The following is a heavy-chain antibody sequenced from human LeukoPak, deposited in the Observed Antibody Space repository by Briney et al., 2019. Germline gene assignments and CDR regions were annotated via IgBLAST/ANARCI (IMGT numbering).Heavy chain of an antibody. D-gene: IGHD4/OR15-4a*01. V-gene: IGHV3-15*01. Sequence: PGGSLRLSCAASGFTFSNAYMSWVRQAPGKGLEWVGRIKSKTDGGTTDYAAPVKGRFTISRDDSKNTLYLEMSSLRAEDTAIYYCALNYGANLRPPFDAWGPGTLVTVSS. CDR3: ALNYGANLRPPFDA. CDR1: GFTFSNAY. CDR2: IKSKTDGGTT. J-gene: IGHJ4*02.